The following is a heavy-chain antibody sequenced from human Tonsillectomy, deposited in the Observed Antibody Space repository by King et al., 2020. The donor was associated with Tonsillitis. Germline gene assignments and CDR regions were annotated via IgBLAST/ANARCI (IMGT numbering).Heavy chain of an antibody. J-gene: IGHJ4*02. CDR3: EKHEYSSSPFDY. CDR1: GGSISSYY. Sequence: QLQESGPGLVKPSETLSLTCTVSGGSISSYYWSWIRQPPGKGLEWIGYIYYSGSTNYNPSLKTRVTISVDTSKNQFSLKLSSVTAADTAVYYCEKHEYSSSPFDYWGQGTLVTVSS. CDR2: IYYSGST. D-gene: IGHD6-6*01. V-gene: IGHV4-59*08.